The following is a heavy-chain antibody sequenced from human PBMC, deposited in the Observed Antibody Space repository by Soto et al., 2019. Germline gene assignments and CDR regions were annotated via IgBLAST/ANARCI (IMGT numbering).Heavy chain of an antibody. Sequence: SETLSLTCTVSGGFIWGWIRQSPVKGLEWIGYIYNSGRYNYNPSLESRLTISIDTSKNQFSLRLASVTAADTAVYYCARVTSSWGLVSYFDYWGQGTLVTVSS. CDR2: IYNSGRY. V-gene: IGHV4-59*01. D-gene: IGHD6-13*01. CDR1: GGFI. CDR3: ARVTSSWGLVSYFDY. J-gene: IGHJ4*02.